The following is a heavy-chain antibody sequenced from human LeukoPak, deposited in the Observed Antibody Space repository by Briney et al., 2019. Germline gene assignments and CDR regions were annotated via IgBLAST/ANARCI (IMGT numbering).Heavy chain of an antibody. Sequence: SETLSLTCTVSSGSISTSNYYWGWVRQPPGKALEWIGNIFYSGSTYYSPSLKSRVTISLDTSKNQFSLKLSSVTAADTAVDYCARRHGGTTDWGQGTLVTVSS. CDR2: IFYSGST. CDR1: SGSISTSNYY. CDR3: ARRHGGTTD. V-gene: IGHV4-39*07. J-gene: IGHJ4*02. D-gene: IGHD4-23*01.